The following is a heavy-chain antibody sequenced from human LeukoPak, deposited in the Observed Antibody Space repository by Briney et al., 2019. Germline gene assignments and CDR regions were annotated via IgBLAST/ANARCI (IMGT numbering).Heavy chain of an antibody. D-gene: IGHD2-15*01. CDR1: GFTFSNYW. J-gene: IGHJ4*02. CDR2: INSDESST. Sequence: PGGSLRLSCAASGFTFSNYWMHWVRQAPGKGLVWVSRINSDESSTSYADSVKGRFTISRDNAKNTLYLQMNSLRVEDTAVYYCTRGYCSGGSCLNFDYWGQGTLVTVSS. CDR3: TRGYCSGGSCLNFDY. V-gene: IGHV3-74*01.